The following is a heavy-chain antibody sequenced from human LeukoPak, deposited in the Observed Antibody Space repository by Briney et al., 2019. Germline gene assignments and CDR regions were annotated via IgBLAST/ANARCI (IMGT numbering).Heavy chain of an antibody. CDR3: ARLGYCSSTNCYVGRNYHYGMDV. CDR1: DGSISNYY. Sequence: PSETLSLTCTVSDGSISNYYWSWIRQPPGKGLEWIGYIYHSGSTNYNSSLKSRVTISIDTSKNQFSLKLSSVTAADTAVYYCARLGYCSSTNCYVGRNYHYGMDVWGQGTTVTVSS. V-gene: IGHV4-59*08. CDR2: IYHSGST. D-gene: IGHD2-2*01. J-gene: IGHJ6*02.